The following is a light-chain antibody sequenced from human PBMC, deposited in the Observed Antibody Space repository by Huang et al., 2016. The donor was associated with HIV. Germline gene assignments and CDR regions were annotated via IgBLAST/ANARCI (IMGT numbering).Light chain of an antibody. CDR3: QQRST. CDR2: DAS. V-gene: IGKV3-11*01. CDR1: QSIDTY. Sequence: EIVLTQSPATLSLSPGERATLSCRASQSIDTYLAWYQQKPGQAPRLLIYDASNRATAIPPRVSGSGSGTDFTLTISSLEPEDFAIYYCQQRSTFGQGTRLEIK. J-gene: IGKJ2*01.